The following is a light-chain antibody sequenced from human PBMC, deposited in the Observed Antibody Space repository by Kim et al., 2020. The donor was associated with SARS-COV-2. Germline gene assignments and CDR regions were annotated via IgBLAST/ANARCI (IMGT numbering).Light chain of an antibody. CDR1: KLGDKN. Sequence: VSRRQTASITCNEVKLGDKNTCRYQQKPGQSPVLGIYQDNKRPSGSPERFSRSNSGNTATLTISGTQAMDEADYYCQAWDSSTWMFGGGTQLTVL. CDR3: QAWDSSTWM. CDR2: QDN. J-gene: IGLJ3*02. V-gene: IGLV3-1*01.